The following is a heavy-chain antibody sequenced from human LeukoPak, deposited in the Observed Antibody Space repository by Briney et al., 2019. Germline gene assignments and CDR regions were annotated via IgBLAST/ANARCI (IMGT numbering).Heavy chain of an antibody. J-gene: IGHJ6*02. Sequence: PSETLSLTCAVYGGSFSGYYWSWIRQPPGKGLEWIGEINHSGSTNYNPSLKSRVTISVDTSKNQFSLKLSSVTAADTAVYYCARIRRDSSGWYPPRYYCYGMDVWGQGTTVTVSS. CDR1: GGSFSGYY. D-gene: IGHD6-19*01. V-gene: IGHV4-34*01. CDR3: ARIRRDSSGWYPPRYYCYGMDV. CDR2: INHSGST.